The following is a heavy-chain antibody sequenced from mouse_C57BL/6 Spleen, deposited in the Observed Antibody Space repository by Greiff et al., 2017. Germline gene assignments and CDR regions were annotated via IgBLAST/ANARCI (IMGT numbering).Heavy chain of an antibody. V-gene: IGHV1-61*01. CDR3: ARGGYYSNWYFDV. J-gene: IGHJ1*03. CDR2: IYPSDSET. CDR1: GYTFTSYW. Sequence: QVQLQQPGAELVRPGSSVKLSCKASGYTFTSYWMDWVKQRPGQGLEWIGNIYPSDSETHYNQKIKDKATLTVDTSSSTAYMQLSSLTSEDSAVYYCARGGYYSNWYFDVWGTGTTVTVSS. D-gene: IGHD2-5*01.